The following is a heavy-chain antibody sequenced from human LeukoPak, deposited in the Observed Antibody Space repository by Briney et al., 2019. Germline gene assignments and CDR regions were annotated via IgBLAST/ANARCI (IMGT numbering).Heavy chain of an antibody. CDR3: ARTAYCGGDCYLDAFDI. D-gene: IGHD2-21*02. V-gene: IGHV1-18*01. CDR1: GYTFTSYG. Sequence: ASVKVSCKASGYTFTSYGISWVRQAPGQGLEWMGCISADSGNTNYAQNLQGRVTMTTDTSTSTAYMELRSLRSDDTAVYYCARTAYCGGDCYLDAFDIWGQGKMVTVSS. CDR2: ISADSGNT. J-gene: IGHJ3*02.